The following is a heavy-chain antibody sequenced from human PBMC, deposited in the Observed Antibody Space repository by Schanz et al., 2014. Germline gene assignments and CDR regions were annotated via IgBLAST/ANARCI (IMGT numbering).Heavy chain of an antibody. CDR2: LSGSGGST. CDR3: ARDRGYCSGGSCLTFDY. J-gene: IGHJ4*02. D-gene: IGHD2-15*01. CDR1: GFIFSSYA. Sequence: EVLLVESGGGLVKPGGSLRLSCAASGFIFSSYAMSWVRQAPGKGLEWVSALSGSGGSTYYADSVKGRFTISRDNSKNTLYLQMNSLRAEDTAVYYCARDRGYCSGGSCLTFDYWGQGTLVTVSS. V-gene: IGHV3-23*04.